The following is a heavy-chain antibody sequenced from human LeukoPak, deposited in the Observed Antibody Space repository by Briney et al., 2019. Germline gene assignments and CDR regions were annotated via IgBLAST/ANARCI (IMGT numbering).Heavy chain of an antibody. CDR2: VDSSGGVT. J-gene: IGHJ3*02. CDR3: AKRDYYHAFDI. Sequence: GGSLRLSCSASGFAFRSYAMSCVRQAPGKGLEWVSSVDSSGGVTFHADPVKGRFTISRDNSKNTLYMQMNSLRAEDTAVYYCAKRDYYHAFDIWGQGTVVTVSS. D-gene: IGHD1-26*01. CDR1: GFAFRSYA. V-gene: IGHV3-23*01.